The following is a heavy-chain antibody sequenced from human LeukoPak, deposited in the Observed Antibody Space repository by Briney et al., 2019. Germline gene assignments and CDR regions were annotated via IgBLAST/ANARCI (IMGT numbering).Heavy chain of an antibody. J-gene: IGHJ4*02. Sequence: GRSLRLSCAASGFTFSSYGMHWVRQAPGKGLEWVAVISYDGSNKYYADSVKGRFTISRDNSKNTLYLQMNSLRAEDTAVYYCAKDISKPRGNTYYYDSSGPLAYWGQGTLVTVSS. CDR2: ISYDGSNK. D-gene: IGHD3-22*01. V-gene: IGHV3-30*18. CDR3: AKDISKPRGNTYYYDSSGPLAY. CDR1: GFTFSSYG.